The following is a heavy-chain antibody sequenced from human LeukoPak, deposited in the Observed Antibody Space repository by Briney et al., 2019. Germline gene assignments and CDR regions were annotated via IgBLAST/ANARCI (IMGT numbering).Heavy chain of an antibody. CDR3: ARVSSSWYQDWYFDL. J-gene: IGHJ2*01. CDR1: GFTFSSYE. D-gene: IGHD6-13*01. V-gene: IGHV3-48*03. CDR2: ISSSGSTI. Sequence: GGSLRLSCAASGFTFSSYEMNWVRQAPGKGLEWVSYISSSGSTIYYADSVKGRFTISRDNAKNSLSLQMNSLRAEDTAVYYCARVSSSWYQDWYFDLWGRGTLVTVPS.